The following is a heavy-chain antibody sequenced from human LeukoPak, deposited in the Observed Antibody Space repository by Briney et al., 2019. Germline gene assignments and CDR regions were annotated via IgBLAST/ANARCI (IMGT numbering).Heavy chain of an antibody. V-gene: IGHV3-7*01. D-gene: IGHD6-19*01. CDR1: GFMFSSYW. CDR2: IKEDGSEK. Sequence: GGSLRLSCAASGFMFSSYWMSWVRQAPGKGLEWVADIKEDGSEKSYVDSVKGRFTISRDNAKNSLYLQMNSLRAEDTAVFYCASQRSGWYEGSSGSYYFDYWGQGTLVTVSS. J-gene: IGHJ4*02. CDR3: ASQRSGWYEGSSGSYYFDY.